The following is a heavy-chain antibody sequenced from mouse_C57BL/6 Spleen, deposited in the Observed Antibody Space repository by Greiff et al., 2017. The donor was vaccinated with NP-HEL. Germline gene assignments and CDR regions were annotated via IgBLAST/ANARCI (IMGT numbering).Heavy chain of an antibody. CDR1: GYTFTSYW. CDR3: ARNFDY. J-gene: IGHJ2*01. Sequence: QVQLKESGAELVKPGASVTLSCKASGYTFTSYWLHWVKQRPGQGLAWIGMIHPNSGSTNYNEKFKSKATLTVDKSSSTAYMQLSSLTSEDSAVYYCARNFDYWGQGTTLTVSS. V-gene: IGHV1-64*01. CDR2: IHPNSGST.